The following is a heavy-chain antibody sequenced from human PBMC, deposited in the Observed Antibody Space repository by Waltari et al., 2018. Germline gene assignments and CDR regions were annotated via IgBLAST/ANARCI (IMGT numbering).Heavy chain of an antibody. CDR2: IDTSGST. D-gene: IGHD3-10*01. Sequence: QVQLQESGPGLVKPSQTLSLTCTVSGGSISSGSYYWSWIRQPAGKGLEWIGRIDTSGSTNYNPSLKSRVTISVDTSKNQFSLKLSAVTAADTAVYYCALTYYYGSGRSYGMDVWGQGTTVTVSS. CDR3: ALTYYYGSGRSYGMDV. CDR1: GGSISSGSYY. J-gene: IGHJ6*02. V-gene: IGHV4-61*02.